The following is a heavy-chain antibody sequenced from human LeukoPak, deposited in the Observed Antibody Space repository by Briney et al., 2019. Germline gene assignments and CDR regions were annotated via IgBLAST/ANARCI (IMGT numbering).Heavy chain of an antibody. D-gene: IGHD1-26*01. Sequence: ASVNVSRLASGYTFPNYGISWVRQAPGQGLEWMGWISAYNGNTNYAQKLQGRVTMTTDTSTSTAYMELRSLRSDDTAVYYCARVSGGSYCLDYWGQGTLVTVSS. J-gene: IGHJ4*02. CDR2: ISAYNGNT. V-gene: IGHV1-18*01. CDR1: GYTFPNYG. CDR3: ARVSGGSYCLDY.